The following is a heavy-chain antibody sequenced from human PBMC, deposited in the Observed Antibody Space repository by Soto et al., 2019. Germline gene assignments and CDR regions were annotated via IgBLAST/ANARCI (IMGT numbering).Heavy chain of an antibody. J-gene: IGHJ3*02. D-gene: IGHD4-17*01. CDR2: IWYDGSNK. CDR3: ARDLSGDYGALDT. CDR1: GFTFSSYG. V-gene: IGHV3-33*01. Sequence: QVQLVESGGGVVQPGRSLRLCCAPSGFTFSSYGMHWARQAPGKGLEWVAVIWYDGSNKVYADSVKGRFTISRDNSKNTLYLQMNSLRAEDTAVYYCARDLSGDYGALDTSGQGTMVTVSS.